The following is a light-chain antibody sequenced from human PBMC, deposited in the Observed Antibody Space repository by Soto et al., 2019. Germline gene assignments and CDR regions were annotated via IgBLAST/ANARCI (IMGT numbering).Light chain of an antibody. CDR2: AAS. J-gene: IGKJ1*01. CDR3: QQSYSTTWT. CDR1: QGISTY. V-gene: IGKV1-39*01. Sequence: DIQMTQSPSSLSASVGDRVTITCRASQGISTYLNWYQQKPGKAPKLLIYAASSLQSGVPSRFSGSGSETDFTLTISSLQPEDFATYSCQQSYSTTWTSGQGTRWIS.